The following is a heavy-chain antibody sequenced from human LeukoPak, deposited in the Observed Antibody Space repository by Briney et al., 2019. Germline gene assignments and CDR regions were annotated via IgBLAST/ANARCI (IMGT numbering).Heavy chain of an antibody. Sequence: SETLSLTCTVSGYSISSGYYWGWIRQPPGKGLEWIGSIYHSGSTYYNPSLKSRVTISVDTSKNQFSLKLSSVTAADTAVYYCARDRSYDSSGYFDYPGETRSPYWYFDLWGRGTLVTVSS. J-gene: IGHJ2*01. CDR3: ARDRSYDSSGYFDYPGETRSPYWYFDL. D-gene: IGHD3-22*01. CDR2: IYHSGST. V-gene: IGHV4-38-2*02. CDR1: GYSISSGYY.